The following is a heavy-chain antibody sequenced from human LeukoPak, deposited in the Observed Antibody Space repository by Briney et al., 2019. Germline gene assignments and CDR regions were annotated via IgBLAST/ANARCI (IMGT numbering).Heavy chain of an antibody. V-gene: IGHV3-30*18. D-gene: IGHD6-13*01. CDR2: ISYDGSNK. CDR1: GFTFSSYG. CDR3: AKAGIAAAALDY. Sequence: PGGSLRLSCAASGFTFSSYGMHWVRQAPGKGLEWVAVISYDGSNKYYADSVKGRFTISRDNSKNTLYLQMNSLRAEDTAVYYCAKAGIAAAALDYWGQGTLVTVSS. J-gene: IGHJ4*02.